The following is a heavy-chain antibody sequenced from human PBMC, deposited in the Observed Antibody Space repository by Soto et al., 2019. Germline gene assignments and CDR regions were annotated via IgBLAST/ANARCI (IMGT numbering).Heavy chain of an antibody. CDR3: AREAGELGYAFDT. D-gene: IGHD1-26*01. CDR1: GYTFTSYA. V-gene: IGHV1-3*01. CDR2: INAGNGNT. Sequence: QVQLVQSGAEVKKPGASVKVSCKASGYTFTSYAMHWVRQAPGQRLEWMGWINAGNGNTKYSQKFQGRVTITRDTSASTAYMELSSLRSEDTAVYYCAREAGELGYAFDTWGQGTMVTVSS. J-gene: IGHJ3*02.